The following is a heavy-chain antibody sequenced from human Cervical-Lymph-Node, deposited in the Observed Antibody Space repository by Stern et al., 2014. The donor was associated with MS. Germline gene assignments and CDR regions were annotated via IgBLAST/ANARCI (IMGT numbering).Heavy chain of an antibody. D-gene: IGHD2-21*01. Sequence: QVQLQESGPGLVKPSETLSLTCTVSGDSMRNYYWSWIRQSPGQGLEWIGNIYYSGRTNYNPSLKSRVTLSVDTSKNQFSLMLNSVTAADTAVYYCARDVSPLFFWGQGTLVTVSS. CDR3: ARDVSPLFF. J-gene: IGHJ4*02. CDR1: GDSMRNYY. V-gene: IGHV4-59*01. CDR2: IYYSGRT.